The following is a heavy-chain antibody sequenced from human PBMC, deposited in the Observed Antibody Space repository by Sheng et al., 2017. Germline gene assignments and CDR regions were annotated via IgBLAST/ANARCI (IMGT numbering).Heavy chain of an antibody. Sequence: QLQLQESGPGLVKPSETLSLTCTVSGGSINTDTYYWDWIRQPPGKGWSGLGVSIIVGAPTTNPSLKSRVTISADTSKDQFSLKLSSVTAADTAVYYCARVEAATGTNYFYYMDVWGKGITVSVSS. CDR3: ARVEAATGTNYFYYMDV. D-gene: IGHD6-13*01. CDR1: GGSINTDTYY. CDR2: SIIVGAP. V-gene: IGHV4-39*07. J-gene: IGHJ6*03.